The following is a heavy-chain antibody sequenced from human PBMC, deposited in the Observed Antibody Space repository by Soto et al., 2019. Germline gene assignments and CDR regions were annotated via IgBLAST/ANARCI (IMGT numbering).Heavy chain of an antibody. CDR2: IYYSGST. J-gene: IGHJ6*03. Sequence: SETLSLTCTVSGGSISSSSYYWGWIRQPPGKGLEWIGSIYYSGSTYYNPSLKSRVTISVDTSKNQFSLKLSSVTAADTAVYYCARGVDYYGSGSYPVPYYYYYFLDFSGKGTSVIGSS. V-gene: IGHV4-39*01. D-gene: IGHD3-10*01. CDR3: ARGVDYYGSGSYPVPYYYYYFLDF. CDR1: GGSISSSSYY.